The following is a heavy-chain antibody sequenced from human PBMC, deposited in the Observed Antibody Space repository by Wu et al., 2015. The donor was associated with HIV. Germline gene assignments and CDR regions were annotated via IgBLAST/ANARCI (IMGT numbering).Heavy chain of an antibody. CDR1: GGTFSSYA. CDR2: IIPIFGTA. V-gene: IGHV1-69*05. D-gene: IGHD2-2*01. Sequence: QVQLVQSGAEVKKPGSSVKVSCKASGGTFSSYAISWVRQAPGQGLEWMGGIIPIFGTANYAQKFQGRVTITTDESTSTAYMELSSLRSEDTAVYYCARGLVVVPAALRQKHYYGMDVWGQGDHGHRLL. CDR3: ARGLVVVPAALRQKHYYGMDV. J-gene: IGHJ6*02.